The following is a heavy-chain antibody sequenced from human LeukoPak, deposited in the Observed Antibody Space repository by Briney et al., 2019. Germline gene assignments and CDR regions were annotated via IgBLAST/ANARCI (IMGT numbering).Heavy chain of an antibody. J-gene: IGHJ4*02. CDR1: GGSISSYY. CDR3: ARVNYYGSGSYHGGLDY. Sequence: SETLSLTRTVSGGSISSYYWSWIRQPPGKGLEGIGYIYYSGSTNYNPPLKSRVTISVDTSKNQFSLKLSSVTAADTAVYYCARVNYYGSGSYHGGLDYWGQGTLVTVSS. V-gene: IGHV4-59*01. CDR2: IYYSGST. D-gene: IGHD3-10*01.